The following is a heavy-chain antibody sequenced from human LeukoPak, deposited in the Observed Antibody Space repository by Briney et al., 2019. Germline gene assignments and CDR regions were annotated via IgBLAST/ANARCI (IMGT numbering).Heavy chain of an antibody. CDR3: ASTPPYYYDSSGYPSYWYFDL. Sequence: SETLSLTCTVSRGSISNYYWSWIRQPAGKGLEWIGRIHTSGSTNYNPSLKSRVTISVDTSKNQFSLKLSSVTAADTAVYYCASTPPYYYDSSGYPSYWYFDLWGRGTLVTVSS. CDR2: IHTSGST. CDR1: RGSISNYY. V-gene: IGHV4-4*07. D-gene: IGHD3-22*01. J-gene: IGHJ2*01.